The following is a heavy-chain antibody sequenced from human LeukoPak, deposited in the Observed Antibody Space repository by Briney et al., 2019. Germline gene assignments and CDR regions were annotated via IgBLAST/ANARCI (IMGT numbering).Heavy chain of an antibody. CDR1: GFTFSTYS. CDR3: AITGTARVSWDY. CDR2: ISSDNNIR. V-gene: IGHV3-48*01. J-gene: IGHJ4*02. D-gene: IGHD2-21*02. Sequence: PGGSLRLSCAASGFTFSTYSMNCVREAPGKGLEWVSYISSDNNIRDYADSVKSRFTISRDNAKNSLYLQMNSLRAEDTAVYYCAITGTARVSWDYWGQGTLVTVSS.